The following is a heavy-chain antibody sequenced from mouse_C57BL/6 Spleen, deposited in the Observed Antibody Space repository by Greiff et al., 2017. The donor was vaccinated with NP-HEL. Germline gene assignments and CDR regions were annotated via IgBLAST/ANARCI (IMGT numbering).Heavy chain of an antibody. CDR1: GYTFTSYW. J-gene: IGHJ4*01. CDR3: ARSPNYGEAMDY. Sequence: VKLQQPGAELVRPGSSVKLSCKASGYTFTSYWMHWVKQRPIQGLEWIGNIDPSDSETHYNQKFKDKATLTVDKSYSTAYMQLSSLTSEDSAVYYCARSPNYGEAMDYWGQGTSVTVSS. D-gene: IGHD1-1*01. V-gene: IGHV1-52*01. CDR2: IDPSDSET.